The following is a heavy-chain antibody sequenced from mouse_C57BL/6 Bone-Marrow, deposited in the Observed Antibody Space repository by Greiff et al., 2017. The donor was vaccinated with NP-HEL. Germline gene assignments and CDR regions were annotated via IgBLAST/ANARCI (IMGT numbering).Heavy chain of an antibody. CDR3: APSDWAYYFDD. CDR1: GYTFTSYW. Sequence: QVQLQQPGAELVRPGTSVKLSCKASGYTFTSYWMHWVKQRPGQGLEWIGVIDPSDSYTNYNQKFKGKATLTVDTSSSTAYMQLSSLTSEDSAVYYCAPSDWAYYFDDWGQGTTRTVSS. CDR2: IDPSDSYT. V-gene: IGHV1-59*01. D-gene: IGHD4-1*01. J-gene: IGHJ2*01.